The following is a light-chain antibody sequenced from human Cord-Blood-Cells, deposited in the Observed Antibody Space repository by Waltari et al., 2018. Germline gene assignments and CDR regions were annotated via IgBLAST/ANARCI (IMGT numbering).Light chain of an antibody. Sequence: QSALTQPPSASGSPGQSVTISCTGTSSDVGGYNYVSWYHQHPGKAPKLMIHEVSKRPSGVPDRFSGSKSGNTASLTVSGLQAEDEADYYCSSYAGSNNFEVVFGGGTKLTVL. CDR3: SSYAGSNNFEVV. V-gene: IGLV2-8*01. J-gene: IGLJ2*01. CDR1: SSDVGGYNY. CDR2: EVS.